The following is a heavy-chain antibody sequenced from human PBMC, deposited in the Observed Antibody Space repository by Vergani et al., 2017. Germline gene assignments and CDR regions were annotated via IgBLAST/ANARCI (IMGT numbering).Heavy chain of an antibody. V-gene: IGHV4-39*01. CDR3: AKHDSGHYDASYYGLDV. CDR1: GGSISSSSHF. Sequence: QLQLHKSGPGLVKPSETLSLTCTLPGGSISSSSHFWGWLRQTPGKGLEWIGSIYYTGRAYSNPSLKSRVSISVDASKNQFSLKLGSVTAADSAVYYCAKHDSGHYDASYYGLDVWGQGTTVTVSS. CDR2: IYYTGRA. D-gene: IGHD3-16*01. J-gene: IGHJ6*02.